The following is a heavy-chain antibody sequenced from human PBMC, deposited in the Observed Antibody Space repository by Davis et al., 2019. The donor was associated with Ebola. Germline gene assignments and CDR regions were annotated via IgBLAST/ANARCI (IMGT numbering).Heavy chain of an antibody. V-gene: IGHV4-61*01. Sequence: PSETLSLTCTVSGGSVSSGSYYWSWIRQPPGKGLEWIGYIYYSGSTNYNPSLKSRVTISVDTSKNQFSLKLNSVTAADTAVYYCARVSGLAGLYYYSGMDVWGQGTTVTVSS. CDR2: IYYSGST. CDR3: ARVSGLAGLYYYSGMDV. CDR1: GGSVSSGSYY. D-gene: IGHD6-13*01. J-gene: IGHJ6*02.